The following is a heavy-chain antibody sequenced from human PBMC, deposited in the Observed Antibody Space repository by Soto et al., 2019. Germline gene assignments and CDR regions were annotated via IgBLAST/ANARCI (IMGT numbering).Heavy chain of an antibody. D-gene: IGHD5-12*01. CDR2: IYYSGST. J-gene: IGHJ4*02. V-gene: IGHV4-59*01. CDR1: GGSISSYY. Sequence: QVQLQESGPGLVKPSETLSLTCTVSGGSISSYYWSWIRQPPGKGLEWIGYIYYSGSTNYTPSLKSRVTISVDTSKNQFALKLSSVTAADTAVYYCAREQYSGYDSFGYYFDYWGQGTLVTVSS. CDR3: AREQYSGYDSFGYYFDY.